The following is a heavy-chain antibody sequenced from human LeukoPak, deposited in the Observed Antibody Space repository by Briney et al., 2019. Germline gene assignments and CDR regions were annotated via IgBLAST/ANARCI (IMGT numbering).Heavy chain of an antibody. D-gene: IGHD6-19*01. CDR2: IYYSGST. Sequence: PSETLSLTCTVSGGSISSYYWSWIRQPPGKGLEWIGYIYYSGSTYYNPSLKSRVTISVDTSKNQFSLKLSSVAAADTAVYYCARKAYSSGWSPSDAFDIWGQGTMVTVSS. V-gene: IGHV4-59*04. CDR3: ARKAYSSGWSPSDAFDI. J-gene: IGHJ3*02. CDR1: GGSISSYY.